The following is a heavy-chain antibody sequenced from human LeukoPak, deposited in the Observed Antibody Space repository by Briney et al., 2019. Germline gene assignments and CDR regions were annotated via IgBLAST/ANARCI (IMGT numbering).Heavy chain of an antibody. V-gene: IGHV3-15*05. CDR3: ARDIVSGTTRRDAFDI. CDR2: IKSKTDGGTT. J-gene: IGHJ3*02. CDR1: GFTFSNAW. Sequence: GSLRLSCAASGFTFSNAWMSWVRQAPGKGLEWVGRIKSKTDGGTTDYAAPVKGRFTISRDDSKNTLYLQMNSLRAEDTAVYYCARDIVSGTTRRDAFDIWGQGTMVTVSS. D-gene: IGHD1-1*01.